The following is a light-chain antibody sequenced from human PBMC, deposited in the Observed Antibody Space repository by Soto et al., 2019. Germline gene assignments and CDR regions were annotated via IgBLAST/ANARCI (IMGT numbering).Light chain of an antibody. CDR1: SSNIGAGYD. CDR3: QSYDGILSGLV. CDR2: GNI. Sequence: QSVLTQPPSVSGAPGQRVTISCTGTSSNIGAGYDVQWYQQLPGTAPKLLIYGNINRPSGLPDRFSGSKSGTSASLAITGLQAEDEADYYCQSYDGILSGLVFGGGTKLTVL. V-gene: IGLV1-40*01. J-gene: IGLJ3*02.